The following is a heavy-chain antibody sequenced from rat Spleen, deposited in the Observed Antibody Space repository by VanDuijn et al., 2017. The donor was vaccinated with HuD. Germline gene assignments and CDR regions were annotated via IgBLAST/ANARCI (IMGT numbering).Heavy chain of an antibody. D-gene: IGHD1-7*01. V-gene: IGHV5S13*01. Sequence: EVQLVESGGGLVQPGRSLKLSCAASGFTFSNYDMAWVRQAPTKGLEWIASISTGGGNTYYRDSVKGRFTISRDNAKNTLYLQMNSLRSDDTATYYCARHGPGSWYFDFWGPGTMVTVSS. CDR3: ARHGPGSWYFDF. CDR2: ISTGGGNT. J-gene: IGHJ1*01. CDR1: GFTFSNYD.